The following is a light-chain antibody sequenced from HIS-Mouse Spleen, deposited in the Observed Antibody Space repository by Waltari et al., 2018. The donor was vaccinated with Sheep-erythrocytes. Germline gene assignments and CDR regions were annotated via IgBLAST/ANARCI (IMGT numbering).Light chain of an antibody. V-gene: IGLV2-11*01. CDR3: CSYAGSYNHV. CDR2: DVS. J-gene: IGLJ1*01. Sequence: QSALTQPRSVSGSPGQSVTISCTGTSSDVGGYNYVYWYQQHPGKAPNLLIYDVSKRPSGVPDRFSGSKSGNTASLTISGLQAEDEADYYCCSYAGSYNHVFATGTKVTVL. CDR1: SSDVGGYNY.